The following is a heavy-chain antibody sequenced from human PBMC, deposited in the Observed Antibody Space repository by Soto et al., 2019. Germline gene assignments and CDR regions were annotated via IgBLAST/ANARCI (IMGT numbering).Heavy chain of an antibody. CDR2: ISGSGGST. CDR3: AKDSSLGGYSGYEARTYYYYMDV. Sequence: GGSLRLSCAASGFTFSSYAMSWVRQAPGKGLEWVSAISGSGGSTYYADSVKGRFTISRDNSKNTLYWKMNSLRAEDTAVYYCAKDSSLGGYSGYEARTYYYYMDVWGKGTTVTVSS. J-gene: IGHJ6*03. V-gene: IGHV3-23*01. D-gene: IGHD5-12*01. CDR1: GFTFSSYA.